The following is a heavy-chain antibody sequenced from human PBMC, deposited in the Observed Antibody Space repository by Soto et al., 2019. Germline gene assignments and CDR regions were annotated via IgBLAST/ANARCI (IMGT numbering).Heavy chain of an antibody. V-gene: IGHV1-46*04. D-gene: IGHD2-21*02. CDR3: ARAFVVVTSAPVAFDF. CDR1: GYTFTAYH. Sequence: QVQLVQSGAEVKKPGGSVKVSCKASGYTFTAYHIHWVRQAPGQGPEWVGTINPGEGYTTYGQKLQGRLTLTKDTSTSTLYMELRSLRPDDTAIYYCARAFVVVTSAPVAFDFWGQGTLVTVSS. J-gene: IGHJ3*01. CDR2: INPGEGYT.